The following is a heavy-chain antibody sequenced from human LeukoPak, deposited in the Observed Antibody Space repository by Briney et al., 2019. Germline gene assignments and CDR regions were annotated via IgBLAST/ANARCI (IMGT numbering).Heavy chain of an antibody. CDR3: AKERKDVWGSYLTVYYFDY. CDR1: GFTFNNCA. J-gene: IGHJ4*02. Sequence: GGSLRLSCAASGFTFNNCAMTWVRQAPGKGLEWVSLVSGSGNSTFYADSVKGRFTISRDTSKNTLYLQMNSLRAEDTAVYYCAKERKDVWGSYLTVYYFDYWGQGTLVTVSS. D-gene: IGHD3-16*01. V-gene: IGHV3-23*01. CDR2: VSGSGNST.